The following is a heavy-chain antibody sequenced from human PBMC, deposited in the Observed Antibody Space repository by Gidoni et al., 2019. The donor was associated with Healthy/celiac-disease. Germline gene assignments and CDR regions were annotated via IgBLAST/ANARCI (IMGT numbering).Heavy chain of an antibody. CDR1: GLASSGSA. V-gene: IGHV3-73*01. D-gene: IGHD4-4*01. CDR2: IRSKANSYAT. J-gene: IGHJ3*02. Sequence: EVQLVESGGGLVQPGGSLKLSCAASGLASSGSARHWVRQPSGKGLEWVGRIRSKANSYATAYAASVKGRFTIARDDSKNTAYLQMNSLKTEDTAVYYCTSGGGLQSKGDDAFDIWGQGTMVTVSS. CDR3: TSGGGLQSKGDDAFDI.